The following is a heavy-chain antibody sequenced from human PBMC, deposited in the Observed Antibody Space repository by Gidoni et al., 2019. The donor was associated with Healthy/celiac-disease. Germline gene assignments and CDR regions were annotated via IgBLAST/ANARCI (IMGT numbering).Heavy chain of an antibody. J-gene: IGHJ6*02. CDR1: GFTFGDYA. V-gene: IGHV3-49*04. CDR3: TRDAGGMGTYGMDV. CDR2: IRSKAYGGTT. Sequence: EVQLVESGGGLVQPGRSLRLSCTAAGFTFGDYAMSWVRQAPGKGLVWVGFIRSKAYGGTTEYAASVKGRFTISRDDSKSIAYLQMNSLKTEDTAVYYCTRDAGGMGTYGMDVWGQGTTVTVSS. D-gene: IGHD3-16*01.